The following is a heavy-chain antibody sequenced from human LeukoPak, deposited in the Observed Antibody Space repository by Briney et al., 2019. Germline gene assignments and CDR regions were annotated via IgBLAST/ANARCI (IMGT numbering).Heavy chain of an antibody. CDR1: GGSISSYY. D-gene: IGHD2-2*01. CDR2: IYTSGST. J-gene: IGHJ4*02. Sequence: SETLSLTCTVSGGSISSYYWSWIRQPPGKGLEWIGYIYTSGSTNYNPSLKSRVTISVDTSKNQFSLKLSSVTAADTAVYYCASLPDCSSSTSCPDYWGQGTLVTVSS. CDR3: ASLPDCSSSTSCPDY. V-gene: IGHV4-4*09.